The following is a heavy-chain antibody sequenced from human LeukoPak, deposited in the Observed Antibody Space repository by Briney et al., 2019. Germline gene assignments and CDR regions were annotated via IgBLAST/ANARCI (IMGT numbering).Heavy chain of an antibody. Sequence: KPGGSLRLSCAASGFTFSNAWMSWVRQAPGKGLEWVGRIKSKTDGGTIDYAAPVKGRFTISRDDSKNTLYLQVNSLKTEDTAVYYCTTSFTLGYSGYDYYFDYWGQGTLVTVSS. J-gene: IGHJ4*02. CDR2: IKSKTDGGTI. D-gene: IGHD5-12*01. CDR3: TTSFTLGYSGYDYYFDY. V-gene: IGHV3-15*01. CDR1: GFTFSNAW.